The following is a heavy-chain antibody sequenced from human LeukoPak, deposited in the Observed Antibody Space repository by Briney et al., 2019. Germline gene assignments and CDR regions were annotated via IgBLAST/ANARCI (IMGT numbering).Heavy chain of an antibody. V-gene: IGHV3-7*01. CDR1: GFTFSSYW. CDR2: IKQDGSET. D-gene: IGHD3-3*01. J-gene: IGHJ6*03. Sequence: GGSLRLSCAASGFTFSSYWMSWVRQAPGKGLEWVASIKQDGSETYYVDSVKGRFTISRENAKNSLYLRMNSLRGEDTAVYYCAKPIYDFWSGYYFNYYYMDVWGKGTTVTVSS. CDR3: AKPIYDFWSGYYFNYYYMDV.